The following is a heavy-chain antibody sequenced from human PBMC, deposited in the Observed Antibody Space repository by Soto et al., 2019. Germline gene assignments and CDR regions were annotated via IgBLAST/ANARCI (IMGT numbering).Heavy chain of an antibody. CDR3: ANVRSSSSGAPDAFDI. D-gene: IGHD6-6*01. CDR1: GFTFSSYA. CDR2: ISGSGGST. V-gene: IGHV3-23*01. Sequence: GGSLRLSCAASGFTFSSYAMSWVRQAPGKGLEWVSAISGSGGSTYYADSVKGRFTISRDNSKNTLYLQMNSLRAEDTAVYYCANVRSSSSGAPDAFDIWGQGTMVTVSS. J-gene: IGHJ3*02.